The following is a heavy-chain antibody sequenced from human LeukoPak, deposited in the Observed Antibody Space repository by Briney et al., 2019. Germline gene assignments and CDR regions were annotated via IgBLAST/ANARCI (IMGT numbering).Heavy chain of an antibody. Sequence: PSETLSLTCAVYGGSFSGYYWSWIRQPPGKGLEWIGEINHSGSTNYNPSLESRVTISVDTSKNQFSLKLSSVTAADTAVYYCARGMTTSNFDYWGQGTLVTVSS. CDR3: ARGMTTSNFDY. CDR1: GGSFSGYY. J-gene: IGHJ4*02. CDR2: INHSGST. D-gene: IGHD1-14*01. V-gene: IGHV4-34*01.